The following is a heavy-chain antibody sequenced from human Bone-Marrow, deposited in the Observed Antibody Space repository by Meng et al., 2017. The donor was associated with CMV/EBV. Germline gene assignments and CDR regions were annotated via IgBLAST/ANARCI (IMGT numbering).Heavy chain of an antibody. D-gene: IGHD3-16*01. J-gene: IGHJ4*02. V-gene: IGHV3-23*01. CDR1: GFTFSSYA. Sequence: GESLKISCAASGFTFSSYAMSWVRQAPGKGLESVSAISGSGGSTYYADSVKGQFTISRDNSKNTRYLQMNSLRPEDTAVYYCAKAPGEGPDDYWGQGTLVTVSS. CDR2: ISGSGGST. CDR3: AKAPGEGPDDY.